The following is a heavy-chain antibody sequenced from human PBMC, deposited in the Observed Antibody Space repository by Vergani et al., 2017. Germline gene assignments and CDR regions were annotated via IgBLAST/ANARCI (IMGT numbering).Heavy chain of an antibody. J-gene: IGHJ4*02. CDR3: ARDWGGRY. V-gene: IGHV4-61*02. CDR2: IYTSGST. D-gene: IGHD3-16*01. CDR1: GGSISSGSYY. Sequence: QVQLQESGPGLVKPSQTLSLTCTVSGGSISSGSYYWSWIRQPAGKGLEWIGRIYTSGSTNYNPSLKSRVTISVDPSKNQFSLELSSVTAADTAVYYCARDWGGRYWGQGTLVTVSS.